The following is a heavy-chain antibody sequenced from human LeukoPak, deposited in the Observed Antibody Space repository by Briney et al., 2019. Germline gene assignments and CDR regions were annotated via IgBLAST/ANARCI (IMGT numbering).Heavy chain of an antibody. CDR3: AKDATGYSSGGGYFDY. J-gene: IGHJ4*02. CDR1: GFTFSSYA. Sequence: GGSLSLSCAASGFTFSSYAMSWVRQAPGKGLEWVSTISTAGYSTYYADSVKDRFTISRDNSENTLYLQMNSLRPEDTAMYYCAKDATGYSSGGGYFDYWGQGALVTVSS. D-gene: IGHD6-19*01. V-gene: IGHV3-23*01. CDR2: ISTAGYST.